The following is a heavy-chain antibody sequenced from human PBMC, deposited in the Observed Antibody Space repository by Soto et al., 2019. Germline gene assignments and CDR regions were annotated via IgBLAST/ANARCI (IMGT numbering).Heavy chain of an antibody. CDR3: ALRSMVEVPEY. D-gene: IGHD2-15*01. J-gene: IGHJ4*02. Sequence: SETLSLTCAVSGDSISRSYCMWIRQPPGKGLESIGYLYYGRSANYNPSLKSRVTLSVDTSTNQCSLTLSSMTAADTAVYYCALRSMVEVPEYWGQGTLVTVSS. CDR1: GDSISRSY. V-gene: IGHV4-59*01. CDR2: LYYGRSA.